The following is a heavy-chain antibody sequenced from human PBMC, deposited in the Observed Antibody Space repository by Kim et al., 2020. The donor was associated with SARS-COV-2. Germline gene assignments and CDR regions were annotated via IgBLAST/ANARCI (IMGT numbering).Heavy chain of an antibody. CDR3: ASIWFGDITLDY. CDR2: ISSSSSYI. J-gene: IGHJ4*02. CDR1: GFTFSSYS. Sequence: GGSLRLSCAASGFTFSSYSMNWVRQAPGKGLEWVSSISSSSSYIYYADSVKGRFTISRDNAKNSLYLQMNSLRAEDTAVYYCASIWFGDITLDYWGQGTLVTVSS. V-gene: IGHV3-21*01. D-gene: IGHD3-10*01.